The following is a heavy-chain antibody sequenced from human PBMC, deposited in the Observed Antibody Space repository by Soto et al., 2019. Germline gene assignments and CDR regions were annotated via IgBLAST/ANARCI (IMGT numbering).Heavy chain of an antibody. J-gene: IGHJ6*03. CDR3: ARGGSTRNYYYYYYMDV. V-gene: IGHV3-66*01. D-gene: IGHD3-16*01. CDR1: GFTVSSNY. CDR2: IYSGGST. Sequence: EVQLVESGGGLVQPGGSLRLSCAASGFTVSSNYMSWVRQAPGKGLEWVSVIYSGGSTYYADSVKGRFTISRDNSKNTLYLQMNSLRAEDTAVYYCARGGSTRNYYYYYYMDVWGKGNTVTVSS.